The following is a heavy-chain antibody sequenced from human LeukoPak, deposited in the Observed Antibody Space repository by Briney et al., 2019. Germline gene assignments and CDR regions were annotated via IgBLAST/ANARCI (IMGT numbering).Heavy chain of an antibody. V-gene: IGHV1-69*13. Sequence: SVKVSCKASGDTFSSYAISWVRQAPGQGLEWMGGIIPILGTSNCAQKFQGRVTITADESTSTAYMELSSLRSEDTAVYYCARSYRTYYYYYMDVWGKGTTVTISS. CDR2: IIPILGTS. CDR3: ARSYRTYYYYYMDV. D-gene: IGHD1-26*01. J-gene: IGHJ6*03. CDR1: GDTFSSYA.